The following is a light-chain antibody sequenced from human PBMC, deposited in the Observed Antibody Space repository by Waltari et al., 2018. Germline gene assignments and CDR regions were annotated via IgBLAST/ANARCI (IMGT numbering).Light chain of an antibody. CDR1: QSVLYSSNNKNY. CDR3: LQYYSTPLT. CDR2: WAS. Sequence: DIVMTQSPDSLAVSLGERATINCKSSQSVLYSSNNKNYLAWYQQKPGQPPKLLIYWASTRESGVPDRFSGSGSGTDFTLTISSLQAEDVAVYYCLQYYSTPLTFGQGTKQEIK. J-gene: IGKJ2*01. V-gene: IGKV4-1*01.